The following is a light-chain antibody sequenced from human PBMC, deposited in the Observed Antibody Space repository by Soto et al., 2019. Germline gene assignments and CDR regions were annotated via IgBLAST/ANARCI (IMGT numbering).Light chain of an antibody. CDR3: QQSYNSPPYS. CDR2: AAS. V-gene: IGKV1-39*01. J-gene: IGKJ2*01. CDR1: QSISNY. Sequence: DIQMTQSPSSLSASVGDRVTITCRASQSISNYLNWYQHKPGEAPKLLIYAASNLRRGVPSRFSGSGSGTDFTLTISTLQPDDCATYYCQQSYNSPPYSFGQGPKLEIK.